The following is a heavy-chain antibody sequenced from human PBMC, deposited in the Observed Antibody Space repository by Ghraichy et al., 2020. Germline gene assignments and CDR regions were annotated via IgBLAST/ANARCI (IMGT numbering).Heavy chain of an antibody. CDR2: IYYSGST. CDR1: GGSISSSSYY. CDR3: ARHIIYDSSGYYDLIDY. Sequence: SETLSPTCTVSGGSISSSSYYWGWIRQPPGKGLEWIGSIYYSGSTYYNPSLKSRVTISVDTSKNQFSLKLSSVTAADTAVYYCARHIIYDSSGYYDLIDYWGQGTLVTVSS. J-gene: IGHJ4*02. V-gene: IGHV4-39*01. D-gene: IGHD3-22*01.